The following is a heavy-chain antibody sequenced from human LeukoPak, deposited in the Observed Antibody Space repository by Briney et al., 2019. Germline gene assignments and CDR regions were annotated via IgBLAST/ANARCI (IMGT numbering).Heavy chain of an antibody. J-gene: IGHJ4*02. D-gene: IGHD4-17*01. CDR2: ISYDGSNK. CDR3: AKDYDGDPFDY. V-gene: IGHV3-30*18. CDR1: GFTFSSYA. Sequence: GGSLRLSCAASGFTFSSYAMHWARQAQGKGLEWVAVISYDGSNKYYADSVKGRFTISRDNSKNTLYLQMNSLRAEDTAVYYCAKDYDGDPFDYWGQGTLVTVSS.